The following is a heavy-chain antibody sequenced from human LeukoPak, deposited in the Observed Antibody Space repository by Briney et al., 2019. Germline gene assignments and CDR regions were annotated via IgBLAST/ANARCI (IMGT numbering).Heavy chain of an antibody. D-gene: IGHD4-23*01. CDR1: GYTFTSYD. Sequence: ASVKVSCKASGYTFTSYDINWVRQATGQGLEWMGWMNPNSGNTGYAQKFQGRVTMTRNTSISTAYMELSSLRSEDTAVYYCATNFLTTVVNEDWFDPWGQGTLVTVSS. V-gene: IGHV1-8*01. J-gene: IGHJ5*02. CDR2: MNPNSGNT. CDR3: ATNFLTTVVNEDWFDP.